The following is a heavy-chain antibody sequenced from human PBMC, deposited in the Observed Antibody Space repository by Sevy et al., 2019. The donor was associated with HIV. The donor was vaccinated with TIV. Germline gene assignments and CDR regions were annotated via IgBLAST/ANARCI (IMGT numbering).Heavy chain of an antibody. CDR2: IKSKTDGGTT. CDR3: TTEKRQLRHFDY. D-gene: IGHD6-13*01. J-gene: IGHJ4*02. V-gene: IGHV3-15*01. CDR1: GFTFSNAW. Sequence: GGSLRLSCAASGFTFSNAWMSWVRQAPGKGLEWVGRIKSKTDGGTTDYAAPVKGRFTISRDDSKNTLYLQMNSLKTEDTAMYYCTTEKRQLRHFDYWGQGTLVTVSS.